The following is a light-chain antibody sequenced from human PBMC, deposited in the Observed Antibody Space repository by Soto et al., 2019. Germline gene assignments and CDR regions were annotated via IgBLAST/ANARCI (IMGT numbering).Light chain of an antibody. V-gene: IGKV3-20*01. J-gene: IGKJ1*01. CDR1: QSVSSSY. CDR3: HQYGISPAT. Sequence: EIALTQPPGTLALSPGERATLSCGASQSVSSSYLAWYQQKPGQAPRLLIFGASSRATDIPDRFSGSGSGTDFTLTISRLEPEDFAVYYCHQYGISPATFGQGTKVDI. CDR2: GAS.